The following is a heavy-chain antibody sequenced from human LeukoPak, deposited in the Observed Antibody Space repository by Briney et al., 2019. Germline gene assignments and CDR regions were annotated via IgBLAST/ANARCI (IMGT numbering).Heavy chain of an antibody. D-gene: IGHD3-22*01. CDR1: GGSISSGDYC. V-gene: IGHV4-30-4*01. J-gene: IGHJ6*02. CDR3: AISPYYDSSGYSGMDV. CDR2: IYYSGST. Sequence: KTSQTLSLTCTVSGGSISSGDYCWSWIRQPPGKGLEWIGYIYYSGSTYYNPSLKSRVTISVDTSKNQSSLKLSSVTAADTAVYYCAISPYYDSSGYSGMDVWGQGTTVTVSS.